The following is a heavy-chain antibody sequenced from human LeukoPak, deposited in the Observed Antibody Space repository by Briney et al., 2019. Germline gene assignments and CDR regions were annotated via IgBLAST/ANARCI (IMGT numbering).Heavy chain of an antibody. J-gene: IGHJ4*02. V-gene: IGHV3-23*01. D-gene: IGHD2-15*01. CDR2: ISGSGGST. CDR1: GFTFSSYA. CDR3: AKDLRIYCRGGTCYDSLDY. Sequence: GGSLPLSCASSGFTFSSYAMSWVRQAPGKGLEWVSSISGSGGSTYYADSVKGRFTISRDNSKDMLYLQLSSLRAEDTAVYYCAKDLRIYCRGGTCYDSLDYWGQGTLVTVSS.